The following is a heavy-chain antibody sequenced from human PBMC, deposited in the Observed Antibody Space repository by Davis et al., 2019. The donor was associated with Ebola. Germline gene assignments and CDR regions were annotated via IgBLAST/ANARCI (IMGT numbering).Heavy chain of an antibody. CDR2: IYPGDSDT. Sequence: KVSCKGSGYSFTSYWIGWVRQMPGKGLEWMGIIYPGDSDTRYSPSFQGQVTISADKSISTAYLQWSSLKASDTAMYYCARLTFWSGYYTPALGYWGQGTLVTVSS. V-gene: IGHV5-51*01. D-gene: IGHD3-3*01. CDR3: ARLTFWSGYYTPALGY. J-gene: IGHJ4*02. CDR1: GYSFTSYW.